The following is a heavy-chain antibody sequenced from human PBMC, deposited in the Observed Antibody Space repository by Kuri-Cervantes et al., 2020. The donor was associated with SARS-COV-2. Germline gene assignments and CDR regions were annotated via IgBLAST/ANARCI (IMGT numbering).Heavy chain of an antibody. CDR2: IIPIFGTA. Sequence: SVKVSCKASGGTFSSYAISWVRQAPGQGLEWMGGIIPIFGTANYAQKFQGRVTITADESTSTAYMGLSSLRSEDTAVYYCASRVTTSLAFDIWGQGTMVTVSS. CDR1: GGTFSSYA. V-gene: IGHV1-69*13. J-gene: IGHJ3*02. D-gene: IGHD4-11*01. CDR3: ASRVTTSLAFDI.